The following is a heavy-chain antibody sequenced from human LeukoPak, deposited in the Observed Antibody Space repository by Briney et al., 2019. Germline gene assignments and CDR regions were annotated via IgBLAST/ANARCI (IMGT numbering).Heavy chain of an antibody. J-gene: IGHJ4*02. Sequence: PSGTLSLTCAVSGGSISSSYWWSWVRQPPGKGLEWIGSIYYSGSTHYNPSLKSRVTISIDTSKNQFSLKLGSVTAADTAVYYCARDGEMATIENYFDYWGQGTLVTVSS. D-gene: IGHD5-24*01. CDR2: IYYSGST. CDR1: GGSISSSYW. V-gene: IGHV4-4*02. CDR3: ARDGEMATIENYFDY.